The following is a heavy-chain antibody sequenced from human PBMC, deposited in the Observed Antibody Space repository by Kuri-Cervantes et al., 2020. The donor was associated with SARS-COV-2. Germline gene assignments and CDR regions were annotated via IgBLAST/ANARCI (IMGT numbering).Heavy chain of an antibody. Sequence: GSLRLSCTVSGGSISSYYWGWIRQPPGKGLEWIGSIYYSGSTYYNPSLKSRVTISVDTSKNQFSLKLSSVTAADTAVYYCARRAFGEKGVPNDYWGQGTLVTVSS. CDR1: GGSISSYY. CDR2: IYYSGST. D-gene: IGHD3-10*01. J-gene: IGHJ4*02. V-gene: IGHV4-39*01. CDR3: ARRAFGEKGVPNDY.